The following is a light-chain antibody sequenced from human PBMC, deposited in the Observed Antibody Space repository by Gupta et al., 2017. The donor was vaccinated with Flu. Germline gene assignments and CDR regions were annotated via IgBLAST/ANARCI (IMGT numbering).Light chain of an antibody. V-gene: IGKV2-28*01. CDR2: LAS. CDR1: QSLLHVNGYNY. Sequence: ETVRSQSPLALSVNSEQAASISCRPSQSLLHVNGYNYLDWYLQKPGQPPQLLIYLASNRASGVPDRFSGSGSGTIFTLKISRVEAEDVGIYYCMQALQTPPTFGQGTKVEIK. J-gene: IGKJ1*01. CDR3: MQALQTPPT.